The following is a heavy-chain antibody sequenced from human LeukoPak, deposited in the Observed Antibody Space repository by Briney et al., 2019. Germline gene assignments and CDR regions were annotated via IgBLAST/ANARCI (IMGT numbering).Heavy chain of an antibody. D-gene: IGHD4-17*01. J-gene: IGHJ4*02. CDR2: IYYSGST. Sequence: PSETLSLTCTVSGGSISSYYWGWIRQPPGKGLEWIGSIYYSGSTYYNPSLKSRVTISVDTSKNQFSLKLSSVTAADTAVYYCARHKVYGDYSTYFDYWGQGTLVTVSS. CDR1: GGSISSYY. CDR3: ARHKVYGDYSTYFDY. V-gene: IGHV4-39*01.